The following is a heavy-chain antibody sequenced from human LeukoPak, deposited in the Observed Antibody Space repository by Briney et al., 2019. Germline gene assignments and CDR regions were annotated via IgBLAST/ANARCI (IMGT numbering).Heavy chain of an antibody. D-gene: IGHD6-13*01. CDR3: TRGVPASSTYYYDY. CDR2: IYSGDYT. CDR1: GFSVTYYY. J-gene: IGHJ4*02. Sequence: GGSLRLSCAASGFSVTYYYMTWVRQAPGKGLERVSVIYSGDYTYYADSVKGRFTISRDNSKNTLYLQMNGLRVEDTAVYYCTRGVPASSTYYYDYWGQGTLVTVSS. V-gene: IGHV3-53*01.